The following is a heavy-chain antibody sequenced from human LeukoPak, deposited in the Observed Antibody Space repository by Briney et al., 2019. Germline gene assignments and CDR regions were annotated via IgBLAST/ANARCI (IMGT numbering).Heavy chain of an antibody. Sequence: GRSLRLSCAASGLTFSNYGMHWVRQAPGKGLEWVAVIWYDGSNKYYADSVKGRFTITRDNSKNTLYLQMNSLRAEDTAVYYCARGDYYDSSGYSQYFQHWGQGTLVTVSS. V-gene: IGHV3-33*01. CDR2: IWYDGSNK. CDR1: GLTFSNYG. D-gene: IGHD3-22*01. CDR3: ARGDYYDSSGYSQYFQH. J-gene: IGHJ1*01.